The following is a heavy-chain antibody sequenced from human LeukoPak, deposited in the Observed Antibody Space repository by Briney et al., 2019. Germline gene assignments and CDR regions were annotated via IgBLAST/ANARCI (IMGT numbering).Heavy chain of an antibody. Sequence: SVKVSCKASGGTFSSYAISWVRQAPGQGPEWMGGIIPIFGTASYAQKFQGRVTITADESTSTAYMELSSLRSEDTAVYYCAKLEAYSNYERSDYWGQGTLVTVSS. D-gene: IGHD4-11*01. J-gene: IGHJ4*02. V-gene: IGHV1-69*13. CDR3: AKLEAYSNYERSDY. CDR1: GGTFSSYA. CDR2: IIPIFGTA.